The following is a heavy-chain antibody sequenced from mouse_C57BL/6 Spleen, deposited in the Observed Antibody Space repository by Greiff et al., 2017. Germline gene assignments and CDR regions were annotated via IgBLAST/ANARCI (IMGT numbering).Heavy chain of an antibody. CDR3: AREDGGYYYGSSYGNYAMDY. J-gene: IGHJ4*01. CDR1: GYTFTSYW. Sequence: VQLQQPEAELVKPGASVKLSCKASGYTFTSYWMHWVKQRPGQGLEWIGMIPPNSGSTNYNEKFKSKATLTVDKSSSTAYMQLSSRTSEDSAVYYCAREDGGYYYGSSYGNYAMDYWGQGTSVTVSS. V-gene: IGHV1-64*01. D-gene: IGHD1-1*01. CDR2: IPPNSGST.